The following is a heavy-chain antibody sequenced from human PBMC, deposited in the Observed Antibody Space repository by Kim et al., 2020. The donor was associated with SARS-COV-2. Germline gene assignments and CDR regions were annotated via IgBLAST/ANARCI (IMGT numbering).Heavy chain of an antibody. V-gene: IGHV3-66*01. J-gene: IGHJ6*03. Sequence: YEDSVKGRVTISRDNSKNTLYLQMNSLRAEDTAVYYCARDRTPYSNDMDVWGKGTTVTVSS. CDR3: ARDRTPYSNDMDV.